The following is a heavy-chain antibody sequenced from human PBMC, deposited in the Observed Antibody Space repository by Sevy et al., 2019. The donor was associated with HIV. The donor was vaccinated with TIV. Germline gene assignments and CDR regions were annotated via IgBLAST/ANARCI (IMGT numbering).Heavy chain of an antibody. D-gene: IGHD4-17*01. V-gene: IGHV3-23*01. CDR2: ISGSGGSA. CDR3: AQGLRGTTTNNWFDP. CDR1: GLPFSSYA. Sequence: GGSLRLSCAASGLPFSSYAMSWIRQAPGKGLEWVSTISGSGGSAYYADSVKGRFTISRDNSKNTLFLQMHSLRAEDTAVYYCAQGLRGTTTNNWFDPWGQGTLVTVSS. J-gene: IGHJ5*02.